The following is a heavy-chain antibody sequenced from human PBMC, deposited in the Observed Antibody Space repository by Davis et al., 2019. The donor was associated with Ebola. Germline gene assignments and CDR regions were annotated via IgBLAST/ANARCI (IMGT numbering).Heavy chain of an antibody. J-gene: IGHJ4*02. CDR3: ARLRTEMASFYFEY. V-gene: IGHV4-31*03. Sequence: MPSETLSLTCTVSGGSISRGGYYWSWIRQPPGKGLEWIGYIYYSGIPYSNPSLGSRVTISVDTSKNQFSLNLSSVTAADTAVYYCARLRTEMASFYFEYWGQGTLVTVSS. CDR2: IYYSGIP. CDR1: GGSISRGGYY. D-gene: IGHD5-24*01.